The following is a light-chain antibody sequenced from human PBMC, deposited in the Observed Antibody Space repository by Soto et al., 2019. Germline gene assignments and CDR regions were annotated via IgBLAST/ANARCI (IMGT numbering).Light chain of an antibody. CDR3: QQYSTSPIS. V-gene: IGKV3-20*01. CDR1: QVTSRY. J-gene: IGKJ5*01. Sequence: ENVLTQSPGTLSLSPGERATLSCRASQVTSRYLSWYQQRPGQAPRLLIYDASSRATGIPDRFSGSVSGTDFTLNISRLEPEDFAVYYCQQYSTSPISFGEGTRLEIK. CDR2: DAS.